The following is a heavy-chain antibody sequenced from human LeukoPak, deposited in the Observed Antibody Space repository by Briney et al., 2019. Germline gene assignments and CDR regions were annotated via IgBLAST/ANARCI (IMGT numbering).Heavy chain of an antibody. Sequence: HPGGSLRLSCAASGFTFSIYDLSWVRQAPGKGLECVSAIDRGVGSTYYADSVKGRFAISRDNSKNTLYLQMNNLRVDDTAVYYCAKKGQADDGGKPDWGQGTLVTVSS. J-gene: IGHJ4*02. CDR1: GFTFSIYD. CDR2: IDRGVGST. V-gene: IGHV3-23*01. CDR3: AKKGQADDGGKPD.